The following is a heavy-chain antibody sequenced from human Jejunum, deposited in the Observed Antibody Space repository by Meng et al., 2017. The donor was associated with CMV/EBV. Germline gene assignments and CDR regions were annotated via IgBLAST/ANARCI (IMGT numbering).Heavy chain of an antibody. Sequence: QVQLQVGGEGLLKPQETLSLTCAVYGGSFSGYYWSWIRQPPGKGLEWIGEINYRGSTNYSPSLKSRVTMSFVTSKNQFSLKLTSVTAADTAMYYCARCPRDDDSGYWFFDDWGRGTLVTVSS. CDR2: INYRGST. D-gene: IGHD3-22*01. CDR1: GGSFSGYY. J-gene: IGHJ4*02. V-gene: IGHV4-34*01. CDR3: ARCPRDDDSGYWFFDD.